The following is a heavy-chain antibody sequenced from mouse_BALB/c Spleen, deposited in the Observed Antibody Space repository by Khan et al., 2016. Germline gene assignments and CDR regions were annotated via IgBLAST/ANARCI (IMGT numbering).Heavy chain of an antibody. CDR1: GFSLTSYG. D-gene: IGHD2-10*02. V-gene: IGHV2-6-2*01. J-gene: IGHJ4*01. CDR3: ARQEYGNRYYAMDY. Sequence: VELVESGPDLVAPSQSLSITCTVSGFSLTSYGVHWVRQPPGKGLEWLVVIWSDGSTTYNSALKSRLSISKDNSKSQVVLKMNNLQTDDTAMYYCARQEYGNRYYAMDYWGQGTSVTVSS. CDR2: IWSDGST.